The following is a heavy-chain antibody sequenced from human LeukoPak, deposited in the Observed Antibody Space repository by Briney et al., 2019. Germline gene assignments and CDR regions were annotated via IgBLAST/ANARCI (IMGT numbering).Heavy chain of an antibody. J-gene: IGHJ4*02. Sequence: ASVKVSCKASGYTFTSYYMHSVRQAPGQGLEWMGIINPSGGSTSYAKKFQGRVTMTRDTSTSTVYIELSRLRSEDTAVYYCARIDPAAYFDYWGQGTLVTVSS. CDR3: ARIDPAAYFDY. CDR2: INPSGGST. V-gene: IGHV1-46*03. D-gene: IGHD6-13*01. CDR1: GYTFTSYY.